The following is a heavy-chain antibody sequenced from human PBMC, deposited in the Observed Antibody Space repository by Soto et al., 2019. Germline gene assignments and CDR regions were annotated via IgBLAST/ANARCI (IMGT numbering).Heavy chain of an antibody. Sequence: QVQLVQSGAEVKKPGASVKVSCKASGYTFTSYDINWVRQATGQGLEWMGWMNPNSGNTGYAQKFQGRVTMTRNTSISTADMELSSLRSEDTAVYCCAITHLRFGEHHYWGQGTLVTVSS. D-gene: IGHD3-10*01. V-gene: IGHV1-8*01. CDR2: MNPNSGNT. CDR1: GYTFTSYD. CDR3: AITHLRFGEHHY. J-gene: IGHJ4*02.